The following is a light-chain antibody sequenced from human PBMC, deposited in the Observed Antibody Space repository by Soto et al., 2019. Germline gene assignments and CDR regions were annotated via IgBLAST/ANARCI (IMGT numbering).Light chain of an antibody. CDR3: SSALA. V-gene: IGLV2-8*01. CDR1: SSDVGGYNY. CDR2: EVS. Sequence: QSALTQPPSASGSPGQSVTISCTGTSSDVGGYNYVSWYQQHPGKAPKLMIYEVSKRPSGVPDRFSGSKSGNTASLTVSGLQTDDEADYYCSSALAFGTGTKVTVL. J-gene: IGLJ1*01.